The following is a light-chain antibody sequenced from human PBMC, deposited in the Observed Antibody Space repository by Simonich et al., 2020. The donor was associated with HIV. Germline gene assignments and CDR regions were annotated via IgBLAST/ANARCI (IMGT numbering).Light chain of an antibody. J-gene: IGKJ2*01. CDR2: GAS. CDR3: QQYNKWPPMYT. Sequence: EIVRTQYPATLSVSPGERATLSFRANQSVSSNLAWYQQKTVQAPRLLIYGASTRATGIPARFSGSGSGTEFTLTISSMRSEDFALYYCQQYNKWPPMYTFGQGTRLEIK. V-gene: IGKV3-15*01. CDR1: QSVSSN.